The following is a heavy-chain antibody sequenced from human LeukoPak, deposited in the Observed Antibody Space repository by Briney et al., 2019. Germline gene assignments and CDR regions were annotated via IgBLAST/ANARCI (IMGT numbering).Heavy chain of an antibody. V-gene: IGHV1-69*06. CDR2: IIPIFGTA. Sequence: ASVKVSCKASGYTFTSYGISWVRQAPGQGLEWMGGIIPIFGTANYAQKFQGRVTITADKSTSTAYMELSSLRSEDTAVYYCARERPSYDSSGYYYENWFDPWGQGTLVTVSS. D-gene: IGHD3-22*01. J-gene: IGHJ5*02. CDR1: GYTFTSYG. CDR3: ARERPSYDSSGYYYENWFDP.